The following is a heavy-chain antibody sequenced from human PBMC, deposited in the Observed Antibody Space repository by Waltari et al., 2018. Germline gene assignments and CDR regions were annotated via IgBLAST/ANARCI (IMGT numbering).Heavy chain of an antibody. CDR1: GYTFTSYA. Sequence: QVQLVQSGAEVKKPGASVKVSCKASGYTFTSYAMHWVRQAPGQRLEWMGWINAGNGNTKYSQKFQGRVTITRDTSASTAYMELSSLRSEDTAVYYCARRGMVPGTRPYYFDYWGQGTLVTVSS. CDR2: INAGNGNT. CDR3: ARRGMVPGTRPYYFDY. D-gene: IGHD3-16*01. V-gene: IGHV1-3*01. J-gene: IGHJ4*02.